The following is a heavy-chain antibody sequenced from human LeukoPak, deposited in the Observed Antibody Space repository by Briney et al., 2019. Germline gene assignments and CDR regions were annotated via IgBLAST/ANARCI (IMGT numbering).Heavy chain of an antibody. Sequence: GGSLRLSCAASGFTFSSYGMHWVRQAPGKGLEWVAFIRYDGSNKYYADSVKGRITISRDNSKNTLYLQMNSLRAEDTAVYYCAKEGYSRGYYSYYYMDVWGKGTTVTVSS. CDR3: AKEGYSRGYYSYYYMDV. V-gene: IGHV3-30*02. CDR1: GFTFSSYG. D-gene: IGHD6-13*01. J-gene: IGHJ6*03. CDR2: IRYDGSNK.